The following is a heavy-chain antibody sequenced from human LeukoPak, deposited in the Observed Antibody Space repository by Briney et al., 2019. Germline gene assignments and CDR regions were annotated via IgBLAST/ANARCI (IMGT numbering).Heavy chain of an antibody. CDR1: GGTLSSYA. CDR3: ARGRYYYGSGSYYNSGYFDY. D-gene: IGHD3-10*01. CDR2: IIPIFGTA. V-gene: IGHV1-69*06. Sequence: WASVKVSCKASGGTLSSYAISWVRQAPGQGLEWMGGIIPIFGTANYAQKFQGRVTITADKSTSTAYMELSSLRSEDTAVYYCARGRYYYGSGSYYNSGYFDYWGQGTLVTVSS. J-gene: IGHJ4*02.